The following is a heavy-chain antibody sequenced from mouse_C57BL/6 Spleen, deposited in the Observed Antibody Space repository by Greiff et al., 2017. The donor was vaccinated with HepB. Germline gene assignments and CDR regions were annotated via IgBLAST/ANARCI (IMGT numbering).Heavy chain of an antibody. V-gene: IGHV5-4*03. Sequence: EVKLVESGGGLVKPGGSLKLSCAASGFTFSSYAMSWVRQTPEKRLEWVATISDGGSYTYYPDNVKGRFTISRDNAKNNLYLQMSHLKSEDTAMYYCARGGAYYSNYGAMDYWGQGTSVTVSS. CDR1: GFTFSSYA. CDR3: ARGGAYYSNYGAMDY. CDR2: ISDGGSYT. D-gene: IGHD2-5*01. J-gene: IGHJ4*01.